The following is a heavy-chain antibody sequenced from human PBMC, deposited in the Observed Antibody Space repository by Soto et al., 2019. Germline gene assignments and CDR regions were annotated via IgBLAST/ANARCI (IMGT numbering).Heavy chain of an antibody. CDR1: GFTVRSNY. CDR2: IFGGGST. J-gene: IGHJ4*02. Sequence: VGSLRLSCAGSGFTVRSNYASWVRQAPGKGLEWVSFIFGGGSTDYADSVRGRFTVSRDSSNNTLYLQMNSLRAEDTAVYYCVRGEVPADWGQGTLVTVSS. V-gene: IGHV3-66*01. CDR3: VRGEVPAD. D-gene: IGHD1-26*01.